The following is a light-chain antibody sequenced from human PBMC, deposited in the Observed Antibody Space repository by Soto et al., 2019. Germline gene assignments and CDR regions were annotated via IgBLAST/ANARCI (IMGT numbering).Light chain of an antibody. V-gene: IGKV1-39*01. J-gene: IGKJ1*01. CDR1: QGIAKS. Sequence: DIQMTQSPSSLSASVGDRVTITCRARQGIAKSLNWDQQKPGKAPKLLIHSESTLQSGDPSRFSGGGTGTDFALTIASLQPEDISTYYCQQSYSIPRTFGQGTNVAIK. CDR2: SES. CDR3: QQSYSIPRT.